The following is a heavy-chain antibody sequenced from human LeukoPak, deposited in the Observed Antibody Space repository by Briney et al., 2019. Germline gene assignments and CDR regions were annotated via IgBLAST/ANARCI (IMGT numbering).Heavy chain of an antibody. J-gene: IGHJ4*02. Sequence: PSETLSLTCTVSGGSISSSSYYWGWIRQPPGKGLEWIGSIYYSGSTYYNPSLKSRVTISVDTSKNQFSLKLSSVTAADTAVYYCARQYCGGDCFEWPHFDYWGQGTLVTVSS. V-gene: IGHV4-39*01. CDR3: ARQYCGGDCFEWPHFDY. D-gene: IGHD2-21*02. CDR1: GGSISSSSYY. CDR2: IYYSGST.